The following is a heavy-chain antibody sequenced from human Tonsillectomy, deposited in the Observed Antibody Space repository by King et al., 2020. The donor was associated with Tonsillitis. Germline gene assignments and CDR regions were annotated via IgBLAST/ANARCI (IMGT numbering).Heavy chain of an antibody. Sequence: VQLVESGGGLVQPGGSLRLSCAASGFTFSSYAMSWVRQAPGKGLEWVSTISGIGGSTNYAGSVKGRFTISRDNSKNTLYLQMNSLRVEDTAVYYCAKDKCSGGSCYSPWFDPRGQGTLVTVSS. D-gene: IGHD2-15*01. CDR2: ISGIGGST. CDR1: GFTFSSYA. CDR3: AKDKCSGGSCYSPWFDP. V-gene: IGHV3-23*04. J-gene: IGHJ5*02.